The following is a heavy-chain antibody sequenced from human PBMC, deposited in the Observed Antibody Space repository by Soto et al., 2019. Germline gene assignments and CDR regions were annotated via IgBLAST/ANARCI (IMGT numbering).Heavy chain of an antibody. CDR1: GDSITSCVHY. D-gene: IGHD6-19*01. CDR3: AREGGDPPSGYYYYGMDV. J-gene: IGHJ6*02. CDR2: IFYSGPT. V-gene: IGHV4-31*02. Sequence: SETLSLTCTVSGDSITSCVHYWSWVRQLPGKGLEWIGDIFYSGPTYYNPSLKSRVAISVDTSKNQVSLKLNSVTAADTAVYYCAREGGDPPSGYYYYGMDVWGQGTTVT.